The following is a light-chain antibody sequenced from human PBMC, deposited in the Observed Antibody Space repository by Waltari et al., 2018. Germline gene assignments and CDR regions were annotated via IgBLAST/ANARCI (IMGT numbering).Light chain of an antibody. CDR1: QSVSSY. Sequence: IVLTQSPATLSRSPGERATLSCRASQSVSSYLAWYQQKPGQAPRLLIYDASNRATGIPARFSGSGSGTDFTLTISSLEPEDFAVYYCQQRSNWPPMYTFGQGTKLEIK. CDR3: QQRSNWPPMYT. J-gene: IGKJ2*01. V-gene: IGKV3-11*01. CDR2: DAS.